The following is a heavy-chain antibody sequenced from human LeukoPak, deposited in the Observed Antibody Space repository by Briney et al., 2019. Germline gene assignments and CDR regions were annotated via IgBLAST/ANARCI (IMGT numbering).Heavy chain of an antibody. CDR1: GASINSYY. CDR2: IYTSETT. V-gene: IGHV4-4*09. J-gene: IGHJ4*02. D-gene: IGHD6-19*01. Sequence: SETLSLTCTVPGASINSYYWSWIRQPPGKGLEWIGYIYTSETTKYNPSLRSRVSISIDTSKNQFSLRLSSMTAADTAVYYCARHRSPSSLSYFDIWGQGTLVIVSS. CDR3: ARHRSPSSLSYFDI.